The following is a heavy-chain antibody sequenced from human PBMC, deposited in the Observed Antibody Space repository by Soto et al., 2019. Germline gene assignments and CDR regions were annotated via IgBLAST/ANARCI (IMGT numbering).Heavy chain of an antibody. CDR1: GFTFSDYA. CDR2: IGGRGDGI. V-gene: IGHV3-23*01. Sequence: EVQLLESGGDLVQPGDSLTLSCAASGFTFSDYAVTWVRQAPGKGLEWVSVIGGRGDGIEYADSVKGRFTVSRDNSRDTLYLRMNSLRAEDTATYYCAKYMVQSATRVFDYWGQGALVSVSS. J-gene: IGHJ4*02. D-gene: IGHD2-8*01. CDR3: AKYMVQSATRVFDY.